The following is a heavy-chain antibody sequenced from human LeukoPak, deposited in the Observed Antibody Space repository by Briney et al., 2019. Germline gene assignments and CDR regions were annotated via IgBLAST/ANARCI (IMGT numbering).Heavy chain of an antibody. J-gene: IGHJ2*01. CDR2: INPSGGST. V-gene: IGHV1-46*01. Sequence: VSVRVSCKASGYTFTSYYMHWVRQAPGQGLEWMGIINPSGGSTSYAQKFQGRVTMTRDTSTSTVYMELSSLRSEDTAVYYCAREERLSYCGGDCYSYWYFDLWGRGTLVTVSS. D-gene: IGHD2-21*02. CDR3: AREERLSYCGGDCYSYWYFDL. CDR1: GYTFTSYY.